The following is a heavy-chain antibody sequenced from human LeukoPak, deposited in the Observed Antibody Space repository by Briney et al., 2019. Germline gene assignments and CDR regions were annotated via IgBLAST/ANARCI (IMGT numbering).Heavy chain of an antibody. Sequence: SGGSLRFSCAASGFTFSSYAMSWVRQAPGKGLEWVSAISGSGGSTYYADSVKGRFTISRDNSKNTLYLQMNSLRAEDTAVYYCAKDYYGSGRYPSGAFDIWGQGTMVTVSS. CDR2: ISGSGGST. CDR3: AKDYYGSGRYPSGAFDI. D-gene: IGHD3-10*01. V-gene: IGHV3-23*01. CDR1: GFTFSSYA. J-gene: IGHJ3*02.